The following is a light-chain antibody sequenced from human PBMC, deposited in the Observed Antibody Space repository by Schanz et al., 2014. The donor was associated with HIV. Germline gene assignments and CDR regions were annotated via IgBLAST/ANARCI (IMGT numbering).Light chain of an antibody. CDR3: GTWDSSLRAVV. Sequence: QSALTQPASVSGSPGQSITISCTGTSRDVGKYNLVSWYQQPPGRAPKGLTYNDDNRHSSTPGRFSASKSGTSATLGITGLQIGDEADYYCGTWDSSLRAVVFGGGTKLTVL. V-gene: IGLV1-51*01. CDR2: NDD. CDR1: SRDVGKYNL. J-gene: IGLJ3*02.